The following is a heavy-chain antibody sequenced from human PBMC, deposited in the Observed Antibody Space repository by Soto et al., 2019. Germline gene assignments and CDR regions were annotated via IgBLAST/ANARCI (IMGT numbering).Heavy chain of an antibody. CDR2: ISQSGST. V-gene: IGHV4-34*01. CDR3: ARAPKVSGSAQTRPDF. D-gene: IGHD6-6*01. CDR1: SGSLSGFY. J-gene: IGHJ4*02. Sequence: QVQLHQWGAGLLKPSETLSLACSLYSGSLSGFYWSWIRQPPGKRLEWIGEISQSGSTNYNPSLRSRVSISVDSSKNQFSLDLTSVTAADTAVYYCARAPKVSGSAQTRPDFWGQGALVIVSS.